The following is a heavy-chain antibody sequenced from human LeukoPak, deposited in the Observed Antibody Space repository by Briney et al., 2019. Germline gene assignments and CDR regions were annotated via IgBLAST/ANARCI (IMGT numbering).Heavy chain of an antibody. CDR2: VRFTDTTI. CDR1: GFTFSNYD. V-gene: IGHV3-48*03. J-gene: IGHJ4*02. Sequence: GGSLRLSCEASGFTFSNYDMSWVRQAPGKGLEWISYVRFTDTTIYYADSVKGRFTISRDNAKNSLSLQMNSLRVEDTAVYYCAKGKDYWGQGTLVTVSS. CDR3: AKGKDY.